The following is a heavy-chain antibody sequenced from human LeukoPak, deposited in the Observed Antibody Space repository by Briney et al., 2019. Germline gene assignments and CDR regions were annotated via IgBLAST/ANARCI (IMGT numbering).Heavy chain of an antibody. J-gene: IGHJ4*02. D-gene: IGHD3-10*01. Sequence: GGSLRLSCAASGFTFSGSAMHWVRQAPGKGLEWVSAISGSGGSTYYADSVKGRFTISRDNSKNTLYLQMNSLRAEDTAVYYCAKGRWFGELLVGSWGQGTLVTVSS. CDR2: ISGSGGST. CDR3: AKGRWFGELLVGS. CDR1: GFTFSGSA. V-gene: IGHV3-23*01.